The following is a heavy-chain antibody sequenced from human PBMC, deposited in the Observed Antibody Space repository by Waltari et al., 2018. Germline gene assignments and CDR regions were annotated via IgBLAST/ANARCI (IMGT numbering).Heavy chain of an antibody. Sequence: EIHVVESGGGLVQPGESLRLSCLASGFPYHVPGMGWVRQAPGKGLEWVANIKEDGIEKNYVDSVKGRFTISRDNAKNSVFLEMNSLSVEDTAVYYCSRELSWSGRDYWGQGALVTVSS. CDR1: GFPYHVPG. CDR2: IKEDGIEK. V-gene: IGHV3-7*03. CDR3: SRELSWSGRDY. D-gene: IGHD3-3*01. J-gene: IGHJ4*02.